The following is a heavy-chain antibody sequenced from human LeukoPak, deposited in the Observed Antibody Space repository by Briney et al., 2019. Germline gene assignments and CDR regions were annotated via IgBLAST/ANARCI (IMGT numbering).Heavy chain of an antibody. CDR3: ARLYYYDSSGYTTDDAFDI. D-gene: IGHD3-22*01. Sequence: GESLKISCKGSGYSFTSYWIGWVRQMPGKGLEWMGIIYPGDSDTRYSPSFQGQVTISADKSISTAYLQWSSLKASDTAMYYCARLYYYDSSGYTTDDAFDIWGQGTMVTVSS. CDR2: IYPGDSDT. J-gene: IGHJ3*02. CDR1: GYSFTSYW. V-gene: IGHV5-51*01.